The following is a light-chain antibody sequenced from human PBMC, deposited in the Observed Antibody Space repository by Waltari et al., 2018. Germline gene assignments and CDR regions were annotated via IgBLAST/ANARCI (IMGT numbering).Light chain of an antibody. Sequence: EVVMTQSPVTLSVSPGERATLSCRASQNVGSNLAWYHQKPGQAPRLLVYGASTRATGIPDRISGSGSGTEFTLTISSLQAEDVAVYYCQQYYSTPRRTFGQGTKLEIK. CDR2: GAS. J-gene: IGKJ2*02. CDR1: QNVGSN. CDR3: QQYYSTPRRT. V-gene: IGKV3-15*01.